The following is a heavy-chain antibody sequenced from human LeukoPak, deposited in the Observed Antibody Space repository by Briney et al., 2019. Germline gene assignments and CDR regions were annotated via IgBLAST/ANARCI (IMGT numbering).Heavy chain of an antibody. CDR2: ISSSSTTI. CDR3: ARDYYDSSGS. J-gene: IGHJ4*02. CDR1: GFSLNTYS. D-gene: IGHD3-22*01. V-gene: IGHV3-48*04. Sequence: PGGSLRLSCAASGFSLNTYSMNWVRQAPGKGLEWVSYISSSSTTIYYADSVKGRFTISRDNAKNSVYLQMNSLRAEDTAVYHCARDYYDSSGSWGQGTLVTVSS.